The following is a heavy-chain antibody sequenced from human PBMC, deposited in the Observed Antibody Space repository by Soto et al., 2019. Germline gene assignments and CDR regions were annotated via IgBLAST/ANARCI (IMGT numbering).Heavy chain of an antibody. Sequence: WVRQPPGKGLEWVAVIWYDGSIKYHADSVKGRFTISRDNSKNTVYLQMNSLRDEDTAVYYCARATSGSFDALDMWGQGTMVTVSS. CDR3: ARATSGSFDALDM. J-gene: IGHJ3*02. V-gene: IGHV3-33*01. CDR2: IWYDGSIK. D-gene: IGHD1-26*01.